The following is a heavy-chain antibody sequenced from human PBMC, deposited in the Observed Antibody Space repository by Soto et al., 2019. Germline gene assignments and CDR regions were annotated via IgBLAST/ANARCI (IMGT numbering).Heavy chain of an antibody. CDR1: GYTFTSYA. D-gene: IGHD3-3*01. V-gene: IGHV1-3*01. J-gene: IGHJ3*02. CDR2: INAGNGNT. Sequence: ASVKVSCKASGYTFTSYAMHWVRQAPGQRLEWMGWINAGNGNTKYSQKFQGRVTITRDTSASTAYMELSSLRSEDTAVYYCARGVRFLDAFDIWGQGTMVTVS. CDR3: ARGVRFLDAFDI.